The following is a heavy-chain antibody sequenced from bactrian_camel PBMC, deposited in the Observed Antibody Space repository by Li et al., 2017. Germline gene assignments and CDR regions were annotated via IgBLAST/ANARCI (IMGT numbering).Heavy chain of an antibody. CDR1: GYTYSSGC. J-gene: IGHJ4*01. V-gene: IGHV3S31*01. CDR3: ASAVVPGYGDTWHGAYEYNY. Sequence: VQLVESGGGSVQAGGSLRLSCAASGYTYSSGCMGWFRQAPGKSREGVATIHRDSGGTNYAASVKGRFTITRDNAKNTLYLQLNGLKAEDTAQYYCASAVVPGYGDTWHGAYEYNYWGQGTQVTVS. D-gene: IGHD2*01. CDR2: IHRDSGGT.